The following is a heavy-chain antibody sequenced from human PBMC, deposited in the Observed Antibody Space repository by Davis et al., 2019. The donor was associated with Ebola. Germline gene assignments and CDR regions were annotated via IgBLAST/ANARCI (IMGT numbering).Heavy chain of an antibody. CDR3: ARAAHGTIIAAGGISTYWFDP. J-gene: IGHJ5*02. CDR1: GGAFSNYG. CDR2: IIPIFGTS. D-gene: IGHD6-13*01. V-gene: IGHV1-69*13. Sequence: SVKVSCKASGGAFSNYGISWLRQAPGQGLEWMGGIIPIFGTSNPARKFQGRLTITADESTSTAYMELSSLRSEDPAVYYCARAAHGTIIAAGGISTYWFDPWGQGTLVTVSS.